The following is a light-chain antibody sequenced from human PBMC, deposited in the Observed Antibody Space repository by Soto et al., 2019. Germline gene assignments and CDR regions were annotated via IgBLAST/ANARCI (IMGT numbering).Light chain of an antibody. CDR3: SSYSSSGTLVV. Sequence: QSVLTQPASVSGSPGQSITISCTGTSSDVGGYNYVSWYQQHPGKAPKLMIYDVSNRPSGVSDRFSGSKSANTASLTISGLQAEDEADYYCSSYSSSGTLVVFGGGTKVTVL. CDR2: DVS. CDR1: SSDVGGYNY. V-gene: IGLV2-14*01. J-gene: IGLJ2*01.